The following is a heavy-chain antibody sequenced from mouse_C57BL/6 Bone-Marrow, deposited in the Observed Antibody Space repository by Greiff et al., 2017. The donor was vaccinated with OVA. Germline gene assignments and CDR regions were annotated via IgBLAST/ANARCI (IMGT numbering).Heavy chain of an antibody. J-gene: IGHJ3*01. Sequence: VQLQQPGAELVMPGASVKLSCKASGYTFTSYWMHWVKQRPGQGLEWIGEIDPSDSDTNYNQKFKGKSTLTVDKSSSTAYMQLSSLTSEDSAVYYGARGGTIMVTRAWFAYWGQGTLVTVSA. D-gene: IGHD2-2*01. V-gene: IGHV1-69*01. CDR3: ARGGTIMVTRAWFAY. CDR1: GYTFTSYW. CDR2: IDPSDSDT.